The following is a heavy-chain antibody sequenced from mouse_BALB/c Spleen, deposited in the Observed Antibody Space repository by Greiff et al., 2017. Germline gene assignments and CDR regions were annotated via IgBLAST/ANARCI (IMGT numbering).Heavy chain of an antibody. Sequence: EVQVVESGPELVKPGASVKMSCKASGYTFTSYVMHWVKQKPGQGLEWIGYINPYNDGTKYNEKFKGKATLTSDKSSSTAYMELSSLTSEDSAVYYCARSGGNGAMDYWGQGTSVTVSS. CDR3: ARSGGNGAMDY. CDR2: INPYNDGT. CDR1: GYTFTSYV. V-gene: IGHV1-14*01. J-gene: IGHJ4*01. D-gene: IGHD2-1*01.